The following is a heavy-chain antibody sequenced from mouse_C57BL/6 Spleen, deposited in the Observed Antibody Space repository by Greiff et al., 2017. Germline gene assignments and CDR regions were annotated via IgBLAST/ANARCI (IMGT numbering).Heavy chain of an antibody. D-gene: IGHD5-2*01. CDR1: GYTFTDYY. V-gene: IGHV1-26*01. CDR2: INPNNGGT. Sequence: VQLQQSGPELVKPGASVKISCKASGYTFTDYYMNWVKQSHGKSLEWIGDINPNNGGTSYNQKFKGKATLTVDKSSSTAYIELRSQTSVDSTVYYCAEGIRRFAYWGQGTMVTVSA. J-gene: IGHJ3*01. CDR3: AEGIRRFAY.